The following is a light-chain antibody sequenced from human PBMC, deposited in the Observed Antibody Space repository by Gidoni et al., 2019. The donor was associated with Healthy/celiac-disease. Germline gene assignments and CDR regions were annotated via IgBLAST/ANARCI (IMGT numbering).Light chain of an antibody. Sequence: EIVLTQSPATLSLSPGERATHSRSASQSVSSYLAWYQQKPGQAPRLLIYDASNSATGTPARFSGSGSGTDFTLTISSLEPEDFAVYYCQQRSNWPPLTFGGGTKVEIK. V-gene: IGKV3-11*01. CDR2: DAS. CDR1: QSVSSY. J-gene: IGKJ4*01. CDR3: QQRSNWPPLT.